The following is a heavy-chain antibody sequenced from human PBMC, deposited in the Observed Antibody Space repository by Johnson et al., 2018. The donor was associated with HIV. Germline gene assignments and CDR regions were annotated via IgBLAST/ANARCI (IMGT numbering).Heavy chain of an antibody. CDR3: ARRIAAADDAFDI. J-gene: IGHJ3*02. D-gene: IGHD6-25*01. V-gene: IGHV3-30*03. CDR1: GFTFSSYG. Sequence: QVQLVESGGGVVQPGRSLRVSCAASGFTFSSYGMHWVRQAPGQGLEWVALISFDGSNKYYADSVKGRFTISRDNSKNTLYLQMNRLRAEDTAMYYCARRIAAADDAFDIWGHGTMVTVSS. CDR2: ISFDGSNK.